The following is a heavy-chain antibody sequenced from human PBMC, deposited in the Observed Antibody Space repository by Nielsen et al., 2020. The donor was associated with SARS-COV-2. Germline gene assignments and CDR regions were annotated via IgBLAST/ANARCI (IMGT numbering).Heavy chain of an antibody. CDR1: GFTFSSYS. J-gene: IGHJ4*02. V-gene: IGHV3-21*01. CDR3: AKDRGNYEDY. D-gene: IGHD1-7*01. CDR2: ISSSSSYI. Sequence: GSLRLSCAASGFTFSSYSMNWVRQAPGKGLEWVSSISSSSSYIYYADSVKGRFTISRDNSKNTLYLQMNSLRAEDTAVYYCAKDRGNYEDYWGQGTLVTVSS.